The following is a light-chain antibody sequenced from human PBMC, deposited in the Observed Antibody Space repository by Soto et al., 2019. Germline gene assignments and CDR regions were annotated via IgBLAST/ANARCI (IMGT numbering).Light chain of an antibody. CDR3: QSYDSSNLYV. CDR1: SGSIASNY. V-gene: IGLV6-57*03. Sequence: LTQPHSVSESPGKTVTISCTRSSGSIASNYVQWYQQRPGSAPTTVIYEDNQRPSGVPDRFSGSIDSSSNSASLTISGLKTEDEADYSCQSYDSSNLYVFGTGTKVTVL. CDR2: EDN. J-gene: IGLJ1*01.